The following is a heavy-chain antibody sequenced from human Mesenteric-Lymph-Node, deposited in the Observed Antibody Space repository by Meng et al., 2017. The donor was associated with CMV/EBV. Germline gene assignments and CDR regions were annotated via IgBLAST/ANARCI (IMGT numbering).Heavy chain of an antibody. V-gene: IGHV3-23*01. Sequence: GESLKISCAASGFSFSGYWMSWVRQAPGKGLEWVSGISHDGRSTFYIDSVKGRFTISRDNFKNTLHLQMNSLRVEDTATYYCAKEYVHDSWGQGTQVTVSS. CDR1: GFSFSGYW. CDR2: ISHDGRST. D-gene: IGHD3-10*02. CDR3: AKEYVHDS. J-gene: IGHJ4*02.